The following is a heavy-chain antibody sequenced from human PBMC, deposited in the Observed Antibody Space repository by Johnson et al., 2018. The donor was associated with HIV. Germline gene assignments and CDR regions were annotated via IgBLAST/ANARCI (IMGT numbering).Heavy chain of an antibody. D-gene: IGHD3-22*01. J-gene: IGHJ3*02. Sequence: VQLVESGGGVVQPGGSLRLSCAASGFTFSSYGMSWVRQAPGKGLEWVSGISWNGGSTQYTDSVKGRFTVSRDNAKNSLYLQMNSLRAEDTAFYYCARESRYYDRSGPSQRAFDIWGQGTMVTVSS. CDR3: ARESRYYDRSGPSQRAFDI. V-gene: IGHV3-20*04. CDR2: ISWNGGST. CDR1: GFTFSSYG.